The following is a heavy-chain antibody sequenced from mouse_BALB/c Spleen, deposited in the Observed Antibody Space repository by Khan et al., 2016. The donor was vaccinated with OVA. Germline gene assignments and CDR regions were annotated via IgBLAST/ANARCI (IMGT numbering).Heavy chain of an antibody. CDR1: GFSLTNYG. CDR2: IWYDGTT. V-gene: IGHV2-6-1*01. CDR3: ARQPYYHYNIMDY. Sequence: QVQLKESGPGLAAPSQSLSITCTISGFSLTNYGVHWVRQPPGKGLEWLVVIWYDGTTYYNSSLKSRLTNTKDNSQSSTFLKLNSHQTDDTAIYFCARQPYYHYNIMDYWSQGTSVTVSS. D-gene: IGHD2-10*01. J-gene: IGHJ4*01.